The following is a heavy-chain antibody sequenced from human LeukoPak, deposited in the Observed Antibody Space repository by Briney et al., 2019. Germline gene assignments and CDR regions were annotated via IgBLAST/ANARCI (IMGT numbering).Heavy chain of an antibody. J-gene: IGHJ4*02. V-gene: IGHV3-7*01. CDR2: IKHDGSED. D-gene: IGHD4/OR15-4a*01. CDR1: GFTFSSYW. Sequence: GGSLRLSCAASGFTFSSYWMTWVRQTPGKGLEWVANIKHDGSEDYFVDSVKGRFTISRDNAENSLHLQMSSLRAEDTAVYYCARCANYGGHAFFDYWGQGILVIVSS. CDR3: ARCANYGGHAFFDY.